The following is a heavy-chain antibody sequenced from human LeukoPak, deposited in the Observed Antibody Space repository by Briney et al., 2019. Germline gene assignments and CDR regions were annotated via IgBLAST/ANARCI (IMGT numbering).Heavy chain of an antibody. CDR1: GYTFTSYY. V-gene: IGHV1-46*01. J-gene: IGHJ4*02. CDR2: INPSGGST. D-gene: IGHD5-12*01. Sequence: ASVKVSCKASGYTFTSYYMHWVRQAPGQGLEWMGIINPSGGSTSYTQKFQGRVTMTRDTSTSTVYMELSSLRSEDTAVYYCARDQGSGYDPSLWGQGTLVTVSS. CDR3: ARDQGSGYDPSL.